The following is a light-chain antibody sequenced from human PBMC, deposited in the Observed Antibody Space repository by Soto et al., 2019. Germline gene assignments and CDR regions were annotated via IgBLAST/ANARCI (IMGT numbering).Light chain of an antibody. CDR1: QRISRN. J-gene: IGKJ4*01. CDR3: QQYHNWPSLS. V-gene: IGKV3-15*01. CDR2: GAS. Sequence: EMVMTQSPDTLSVSPGESVTLSCRTSQRISRNLAWYHQRPGQAPRLLIYGASTRAADIPGRFIGSGSGTELTLTISRLESEDFGIYYCQQYHNWPSLSFGGGSRVEIK.